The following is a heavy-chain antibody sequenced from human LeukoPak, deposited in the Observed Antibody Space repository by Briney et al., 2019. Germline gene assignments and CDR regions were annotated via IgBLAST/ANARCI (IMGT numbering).Heavy chain of an antibody. CDR3: AAVDHCSSTSRYTAFDI. CDR2: IVVGSGNT. D-gene: IGHD2-2*02. CDR1: GFTFTSSA. Sequence: EASVKVSCKASGFTFTSSAMQWVRQARGQRLEWIGWIVVGSGNTNYAQKFQERVTITRDMSTSTAYMELSSLRSEDTAVYYCAAVDHCSSTSRYTAFDIWGQGTMVTVSS. J-gene: IGHJ3*02. V-gene: IGHV1-58*02.